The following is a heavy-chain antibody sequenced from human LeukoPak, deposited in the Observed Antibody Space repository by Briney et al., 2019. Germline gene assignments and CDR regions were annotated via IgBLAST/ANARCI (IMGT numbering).Heavy chain of an antibody. CDR2: IYYSGTT. CDR1: GGSISSSSYY. D-gene: IGHD4-23*01. V-gene: IGHV4-39*02. J-gene: IGHJ4*02. Sequence: SETLSLTCTVSGGSISSSSYYWGWIRQPPGKGLEWIGSIYYSGTTYYNPSLKSRVTISVDTSKTQFSLKLSSVTAADTAVYYCAGDYGGDFDYWGQGTLVTVSS. CDR3: AGDYGGDFDY.